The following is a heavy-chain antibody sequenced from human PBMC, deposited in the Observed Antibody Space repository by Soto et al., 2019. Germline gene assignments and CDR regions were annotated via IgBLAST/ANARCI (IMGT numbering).Heavy chain of an antibody. CDR2: LSYEGSEE. D-gene: IGHD6-19*01. Sequence: GGSLRLSCAASGFNFGVFGMHWVRQAPGKGLEWLSVLSYEGSEEYYADSVRGRFTISRDNSKNTLFLQMDSLRVDDTGVYYCALTRRSSLLEVAGPGFEYWGQGTLVTVSS. CDR3: ALTRRSSLLEVAGPGFEY. V-gene: IGHV3-30*03. CDR1: GFNFGVFG. J-gene: IGHJ4*02.